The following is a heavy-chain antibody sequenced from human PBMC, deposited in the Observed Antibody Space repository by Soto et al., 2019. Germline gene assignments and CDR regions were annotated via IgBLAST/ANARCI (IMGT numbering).Heavy chain of an antibody. CDR3: AREMGVIGAPGYTWFDP. D-gene: IGHD1-26*01. CDR1: GYTFSDYY. CDR2: INPSSGGT. J-gene: IGHJ5*02. Sequence: SVKVSCKASGYTFSDYYVHWVREAPGQGLEWMGWINPSSGGTIYTQRFQGRVTMTRDTSISTVYMELSRLTSDDTAVYYCAREMGVIGAPGYTWFDPWGQGALVTVSS. V-gene: IGHV1-2*02.